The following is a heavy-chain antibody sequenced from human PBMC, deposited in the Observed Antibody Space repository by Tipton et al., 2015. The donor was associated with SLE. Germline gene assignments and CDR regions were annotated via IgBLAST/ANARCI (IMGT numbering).Heavy chain of an antibody. CDR2: IYYTRTP. CDR3: AAYSGYDSGWFDP. J-gene: IGHJ5*02. Sequence: TLSLTCTVSGGSISSGGFYWSWIRQHPGKGLEWIGYIYYTRTPYYNPSVTSRATISVDTSKNQVSLKLTSVTAADTAVYYCAAYSGYDSGWFDPWGQGTLVTVSS. CDR1: GGSISSGGFY. V-gene: IGHV4-31*03. D-gene: IGHD5-12*01.